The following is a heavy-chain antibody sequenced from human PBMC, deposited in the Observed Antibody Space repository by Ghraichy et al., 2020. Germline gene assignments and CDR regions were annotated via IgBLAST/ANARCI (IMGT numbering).Heavy chain of an antibody. Sequence: SETLSLTCAVSGYSINSGYCWGWIRQPPGKGLEWIGSIHYGGTTYYNPSLKSRLTISLDTSKNQFSLKLSSVTAADTAVYYCARHYSGSCYSGFHIWGQGKMVTVSS. V-gene: IGHV4-38-2*01. CDR3: ARHYSGSCYSGFHI. CDR1: GYSINSGYC. D-gene: IGHD1-26*01. J-gene: IGHJ3*02. CDR2: IHYGGTT.